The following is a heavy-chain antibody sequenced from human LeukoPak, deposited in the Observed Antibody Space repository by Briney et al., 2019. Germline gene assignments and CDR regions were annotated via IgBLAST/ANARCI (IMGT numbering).Heavy chain of an antibody. D-gene: IGHD6-13*01. Sequence: GGSLRLSCAASGFTFSSYWLSWVRQAPGQGLEWVANVRQDGSERNYVDSVKGRFTISRDNAKNSLYLQMNSLRAEDTAVYYCAKVAGIAAASYYYYYMDVWGKGTTVTVSS. CDR3: AKVAGIAAASYYYYYMDV. CDR1: GFTFSSYW. V-gene: IGHV3-7*01. J-gene: IGHJ6*03. CDR2: VRQDGSER.